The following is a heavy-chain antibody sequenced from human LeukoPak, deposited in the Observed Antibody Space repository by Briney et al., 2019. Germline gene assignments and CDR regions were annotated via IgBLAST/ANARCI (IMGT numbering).Heavy chain of an antibody. D-gene: IGHD4-11*01. J-gene: IGHJ6*02. CDR2: ISYDGSNK. CDR3: ARDWSSKYPYYYGMDV. CDR1: GFTFSSYA. Sequence: GRSLRLSCAASGFTFSSYAMHWVRRAPGKGLEWVAVISYDGSNKYYADSVKGRFTISRDNSKNTLYLQMNSLRAEDTAVYYCARDWSSKYPYYYGMDVWGQGTTVTVSS. V-gene: IGHV3-30-3*01.